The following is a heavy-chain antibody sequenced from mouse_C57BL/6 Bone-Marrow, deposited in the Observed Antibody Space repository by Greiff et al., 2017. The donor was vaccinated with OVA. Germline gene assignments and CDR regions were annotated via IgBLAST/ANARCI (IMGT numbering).Heavy chain of an antibody. CDR3: ARYKGMVTTFFDY. CDR1: GFTFTGYY. J-gene: IGHJ2*01. Sequence: EVQLVESGGGLVQPGGSLSLSCAASGFTFTGYYMSWVRQPPGRALEWLGFIGNKASGYTTEYSASVKGRFTIYRDNSQSILYLQRNALRAEDSATYDSARYKGMVTTFFDYWGQGTTLTVSS. CDR2: IGNKASGYTT. V-gene: IGHV7-3*01. D-gene: IGHD2-2*01.